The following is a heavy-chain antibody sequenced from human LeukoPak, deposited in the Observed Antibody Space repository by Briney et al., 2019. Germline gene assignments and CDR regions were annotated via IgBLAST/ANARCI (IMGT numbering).Heavy chain of an antibody. CDR3: ARGEFGDYYYFYMDV. CDR2: ISGSGGST. CDR1: GFTFSSYA. J-gene: IGHJ6*03. Sequence: GGSLRLSCAASGFTFSSYAMSWVRQAPGKGLEWVSAISGSGGSTYYADSVKGRFIISRDNSKNTLYLQMNSLRAEDTATYYCARGEFGDYYYFYMDVWGKGTTVTVSS. V-gene: IGHV3-23*01. D-gene: IGHD2/OR15-2a*01.